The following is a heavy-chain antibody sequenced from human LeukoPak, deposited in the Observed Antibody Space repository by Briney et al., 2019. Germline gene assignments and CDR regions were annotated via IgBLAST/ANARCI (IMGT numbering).Heavy chain of an antibody. Sequence: PSETLSLTCTVSGGSISSSSYYWGWTRQPPGKGLEWIGSIYYSGSTYYNPSLKSRVTISVDTSKNQFSLKLSSVTAADTAVYYCARWGGSGSYYNSAYWGQGTLVTVSS. V-gene: IGHV4-39*01. CDR1: GGSISSSSYY. CDR3: ARWGGSGSYYNSAY. CDR2: IYYSGST. D-gene: IGHD3-10*01. J-gene: IGHJ4*02.